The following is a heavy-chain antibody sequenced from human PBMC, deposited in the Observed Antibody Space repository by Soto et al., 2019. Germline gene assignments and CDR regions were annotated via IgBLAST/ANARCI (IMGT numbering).Heavy chain of an antibody. CDR2: IYYSGST. Sequence: QVQLQESGPGLVKPSETLSLTCTVSGGSISSYYWSWIRQPPGKGLEWIGYIYYSGSTNYTPSLKSRVTISVDTSKNQVSLKLSSVTAANTAVYYCARVRWTVAGPGHFDYWGQGTLVTVSS. D-gene: IGHD6-19*01. CDR3: ARVRWTVAGPGHFDY. CDR1: GGSISSYY. V-gene: IGHV4-59*01. J-gene: IGHJ4*02.